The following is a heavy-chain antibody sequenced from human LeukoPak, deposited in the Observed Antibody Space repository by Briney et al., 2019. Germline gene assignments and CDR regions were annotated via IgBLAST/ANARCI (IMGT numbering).Heavy chain of an antibody. J-gene: IGHJ4*02. CDR2: ISGSGGST. CDR3: AKPGATATVGDY. CDR1: GFTFSNYG. Sequence: EPGGSLRLSCAASGFTFSNYGMSWVRQAPGKGLEWVSAISGSGGSTYYADSVKGRFTISRDNSKNTLYLQMNSLRAEDTAVYYCAKPGATATVGDYWGQGTLVTVSS. V-gene: IGHV3-23*01. D-gene: IGHD1-26*01.